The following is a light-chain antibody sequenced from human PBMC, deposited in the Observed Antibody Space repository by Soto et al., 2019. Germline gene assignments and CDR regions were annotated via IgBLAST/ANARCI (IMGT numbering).Light chain of an antibody. CDR3: QQYNNWPYT. CDR2: GAS. J-gene: IGKJ2*01. V-gene: IGKV3-15*01. Sequence: VVTQSPASLSVSPGDRVTISCRAGPISSNLAWHQQRPGQTPRLLIYGASVRATGVPARFSGSGSGTEFTLTINSLQSEDYAVYFCQQYNNWPYTFGQGTKVEI. CDR1: PISSN.